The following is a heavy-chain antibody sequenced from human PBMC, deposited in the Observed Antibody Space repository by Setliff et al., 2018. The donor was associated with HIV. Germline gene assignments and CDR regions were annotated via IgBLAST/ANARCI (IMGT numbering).Heavy chain of an antibody. CDR3: ARQGNWEFDY. CDR1: GFTFSSCS. J-gene: IGHJ4*02. D-gene: IGHD7-27*01. CDR2: ISSSSSYI. V-gene: IGHV3-21*01. Sequence: GVLRLSCAASGFTFSSCSMNWVRQAPGKGLEWVSSISSSSSYIYYADSVKGRFTISRDNAKNSLYLQMISLRAEDTALYYCARQGNWEFDYWGQGTLVTVSS.